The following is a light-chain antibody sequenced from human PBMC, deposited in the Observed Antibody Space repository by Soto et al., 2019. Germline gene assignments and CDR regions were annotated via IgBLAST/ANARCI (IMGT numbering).Light chain of an antibody. Sequence: HSVLTQPPSESGTPGQRVTISCSGSSSNIGSNYVYWYQQLPGTAPKLLIYRSNQRPSGVPDRFSGSKSGTSASLAISGLRSEDEADYYCAAWDDSLRGVVFGGGTKLTVL. J-gene: IGLJ2*01. CDR1: SSNIGSNY. V-gene: IGLV1-47*01. CDR3: AAWDDSLRGVV. CDR2: RSN.